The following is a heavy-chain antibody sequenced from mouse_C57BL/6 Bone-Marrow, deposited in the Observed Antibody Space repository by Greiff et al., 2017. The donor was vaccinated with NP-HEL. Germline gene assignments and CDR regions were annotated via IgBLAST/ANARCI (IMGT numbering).Heavy chain of an antibody. J-gene: IGHJ1*03. Sequence: DVQLQESGPGLAKPSQTLSLTCSVTGYSITSDYWHWIRKFPGNKLEYMGYISYSGSTYYNPSLKSRISITRDTSKNQYYLLLNSVTTEDTATYYCAMYYGSSYGYFDVWGTGTTVTVSS. D-gene: IGHD1-1*01. CDR2: ISYSGST. V-gene: IGHV3-8*01. CDR3: AMYYGSSYGYFDV. CDR1: GYSITSDY.